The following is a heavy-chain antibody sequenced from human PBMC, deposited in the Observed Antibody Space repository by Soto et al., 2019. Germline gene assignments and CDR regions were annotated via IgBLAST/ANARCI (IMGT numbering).Heavy chain of an antibody. CDR1: GFTFSSYA. CDR2: ISGSGGST. V-gene: IGHV3-23*01. D-gene: IGHD3-10*01. J-gene: IGHJ4*02. CDR3: AKDRGITMVRGVIRWDY. Sequence: EVQLLESGGGLVQPGGSLRLSCAASGFTFSSYAMSWVRQAPGKGLEWVSAISGSGGSTYYADSVKGRFTISRDNSKNTLYRQMNSLRAEDTAVYYCAKDRGITMVRGVIRWDYWGQGTLVTVSS.